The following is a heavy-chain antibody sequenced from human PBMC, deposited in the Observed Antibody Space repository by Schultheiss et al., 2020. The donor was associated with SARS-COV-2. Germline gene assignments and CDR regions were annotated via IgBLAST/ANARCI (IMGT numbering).Heavy chain of an antibody. J-gene: IGHJ6*02. Sequence: SETLSLTCAVSGYSISSGYYWGWIRQPPGKGLEWIGSIYHSGSTNYNPSLKSRVTISVDTSKNQFSLKLSSVTAADTAVYYCARDGITIFGYYYGMDVWGQGTTVTVSS. V-gene: IGHV4-38-2*02. CDR3: ARDGITIFGYYYGMDV. CDR1: GYSISSGYY. D-gene: IGHD3-3*01. CDR2: IYHSGST.